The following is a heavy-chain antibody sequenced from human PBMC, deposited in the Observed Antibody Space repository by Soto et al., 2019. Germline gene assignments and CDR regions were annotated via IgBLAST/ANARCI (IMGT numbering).Heavy chain of an antibody. J-gene: IGHJ4*02. D-gene: IGHD3-3*01. CDR1: GFSFGSYA. V-gene: IGHV3-23*01. CDR2: ISGSDGKT. Sequence: GGSLRLSCAASGFSFGSYALSWVRQAPGKGLEWVSTISGSDGKTFYADSVKGRFSISRDTSQSTLYLQMNSLRADDTAMYYCARWSYLDYWGQGTRVIVSS. CDR3: ARWSYLDY.